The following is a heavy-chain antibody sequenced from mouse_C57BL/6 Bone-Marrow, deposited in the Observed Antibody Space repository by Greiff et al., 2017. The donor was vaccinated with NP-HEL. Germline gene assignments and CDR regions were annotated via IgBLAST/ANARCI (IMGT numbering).Heavy chain of an antibody. CDR3: TRPFYYGSSHWYFDV. Sequence: VQLKESGAELVRPGASVTLSCKASGYTFTDYEMHWVKQTPVHGLEWIGAIDPETGGTAYNQKFKGKAILTADKSSSTAYMELRSLTSEDSAVYYCTRPFYYGSSHWYFDVWGTGTTVTVSS. D-gene: IGHD1-1*01. CDR2: IDPETGGT. J-gene: IGHJ1*03. V-gene: IGHV1-15*01. CDR1: GYTFTDYE.